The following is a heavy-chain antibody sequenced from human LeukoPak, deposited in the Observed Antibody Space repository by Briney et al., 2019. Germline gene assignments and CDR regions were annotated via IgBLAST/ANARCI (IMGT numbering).Heavy chain of an antibody. D-gene: IGHD6-13*01. Sequence: GGSLRLSCAASGFTFNGSAMHWVRQASGKWLEWVGRIRSKANSYATAYAASVKGRFTISRDDSKNTAYLQMNSLKTEDTAVYYCTSLTAAAARVDYWGQGTLVTVSS. CDR3: TSLTAAAARVDY. CDR2: IRSKANSYAT. V-gene: IGHV3-73*01. CDR1: GFTFNGSA. J-gene: IGHJ4*02.